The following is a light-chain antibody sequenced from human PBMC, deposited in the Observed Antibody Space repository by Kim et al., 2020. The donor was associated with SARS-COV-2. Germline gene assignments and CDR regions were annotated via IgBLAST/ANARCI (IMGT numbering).Light chain of an antibody. V-gene: IGKV1-5*01. Sequence: DIQMTQSPSTLSASVGDRVTITCRASQSISSWLAWYQQKPGKAPKLLIYDASSLKSGVPSRFSGSGSGTEFTLTISSLQPDDFATYYCQNYNSYWTFGQGTKVDIK. J-gene: IGKJ1*01. CDR1: QSISSW. CDR2: DAS. CDR3: QNYNSYWT.